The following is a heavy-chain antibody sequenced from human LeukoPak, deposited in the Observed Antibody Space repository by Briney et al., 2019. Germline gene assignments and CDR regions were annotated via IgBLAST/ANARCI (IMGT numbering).Heavy chain of an antibody. CDR3: ARTLGWASSRYPFDG. Sequence: SETLSLTCTVSGGSISRYYWGWIRQPPGKGLEWIGSMYYSGNTDYNPSLKSRVTISVDTSKNQFSLKVNSVTAADTAVYYCARTLGWASSRYPFDGWGQGTLVTVSS. J-gene: IGHJ4*02. D-gene: IGHD3-16*02. CDR2: MYYSGNT. V-gene: IGHV4-39*01. CDR1: GGSISRYY.